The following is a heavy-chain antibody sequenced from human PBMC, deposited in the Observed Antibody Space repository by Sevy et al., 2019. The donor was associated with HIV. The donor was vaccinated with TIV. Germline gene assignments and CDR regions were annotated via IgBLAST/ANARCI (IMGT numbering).Heavy chain of an antibody. D-gene: IGHD5-12*01. Sequence: SETLSLTCAVYGGSFSGYYWSWIRQPPGKGLEWIGEINHSGSTNYNPSLKSRVTISVDTSKNQFSLKLSSVTAADTAVYYCARGDGYNYYYYYYMDVWGKGTTVTVS. CDR1: GGSFSGYY. J-gene: IGHJ6*03. CDR2: INHSGST. V-gene: IGHV4-34*01. CDR3: ARGDGYNYYYYYYMDV.